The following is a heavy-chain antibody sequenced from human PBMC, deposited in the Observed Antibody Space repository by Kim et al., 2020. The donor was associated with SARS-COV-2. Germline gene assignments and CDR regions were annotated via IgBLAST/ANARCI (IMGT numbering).Heavy chain of an antibody. V-gene: IGHV4-34*01. Sequence: SETLSLTCAVYGGSFSGYYWSWIRQPPGKGLEWIGEINHSGSTNYNPSLKSRVTISVDTSKNQFSLKLSSVTAADTAVYYCASVGIRYFYCLLYDPHYY. CDR3: ASVGIRYFYCLLYDPHYY. J-gene: IGHJ6*01. D-gene: IGHD3-9*01. CDR2: INHSGST. CDR1: GGSFSGYY.